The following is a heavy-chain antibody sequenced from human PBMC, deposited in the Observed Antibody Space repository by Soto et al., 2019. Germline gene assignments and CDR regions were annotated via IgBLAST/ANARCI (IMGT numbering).Heavy chain of an antibody. J-gene: IGHJ5*02. CDR1: GFTFSSYG. V-gene: IGHV3-23*01. D-gene: IGHD4-17*01. CDR3: AKRVDYGWIDP. Sequence: GGCLRLSCAASGFTFSSYGISWVRQAPGKGLEWVSAISGSGGSTYYADSVKGRFTISRDNSKNTLYLQMNSLRAEDTAVYYCAKRVDYGWIDPWGQGTLVTVSS. CDR2: ISGSGGST.